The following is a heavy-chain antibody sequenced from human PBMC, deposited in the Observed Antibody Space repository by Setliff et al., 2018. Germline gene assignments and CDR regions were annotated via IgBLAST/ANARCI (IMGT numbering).Heavy chain of an antibody. D-gene: IGHD5-12*01. CDR1: GYSFASYW. CDR2: IYPGDSDT. Sequence: RGESLKISCQGSGYSFASYWIGWVRQMPGKGLEWMGIIYPGDSDTNYSPSFQGHVTISADKSISTAYLQWTSLKASDTAMYYCARGPSGSSSEGYFDYWGQGTLGTVSS. CDR3: ARGPSGSSSEGYFDY. J-gene: IGHJ4*02. V-gene: IGHV5-51*01.